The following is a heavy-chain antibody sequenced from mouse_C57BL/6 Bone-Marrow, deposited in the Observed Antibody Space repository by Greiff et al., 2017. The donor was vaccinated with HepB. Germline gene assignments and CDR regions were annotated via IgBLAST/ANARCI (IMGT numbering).Heavy chain of an antibody. D-gene: IGHD1-1*01. V-gene: IGHV1-15*01. CDR1: GYTFTDYE. CDR2: IDPETGGT. CDR3: TIYYYGSSHWYFDV. Sequence: VKLVESGAELVRPGASVTLSCKASGYTFTDYEMHWVKQTPVHGLEWIGAIDPETGGTAYNQKFKGKAILTADKSSSTAYMELRSLTSEDSAVYYCTIYYYGSSHWYFDVWGTGTTVTVSS. J-gene: IGHJ1*03.